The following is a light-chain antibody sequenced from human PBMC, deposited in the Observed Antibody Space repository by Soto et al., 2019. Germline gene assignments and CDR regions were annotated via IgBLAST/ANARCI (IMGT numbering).Light chain of an antibody. CDR3: SSYTSSSIDYV. CDR2: EVS. Sequence: QSALTQPASVSGSPGQSITISCTGTSSDVGGYNYVSWYQQHPGKAPKLMIYEVSNRPSGVSNRFSGSKSGNTASLTISGLQAEAEADYYCSSYTSSSIDYVFGTGTKRTVL. CDR1: SSDVGGYNY. J-gene: IGLJ1*01. V-gene: IGLV2-14*01.